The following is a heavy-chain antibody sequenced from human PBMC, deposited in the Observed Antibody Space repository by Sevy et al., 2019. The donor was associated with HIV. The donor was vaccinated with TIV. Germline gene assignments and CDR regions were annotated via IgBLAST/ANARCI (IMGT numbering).Heavy chain of an antibody. CDR2: IPSSGSSI. Sequence: GGSLRLSCEASGFIFSDYYMNWVRQAPGKGLEWISYIPSSGSSIFYADSVKGRFTISRDNAKNSLYLQMNSLRAEDTAVYYCVRQVYAFDIRGQGTMVTVSS. CDR1: GFIFSDYY. V-gene: IGHV3-11*01. CDR3: VRQVYAFDI. J-gene: IGHJ3*02.